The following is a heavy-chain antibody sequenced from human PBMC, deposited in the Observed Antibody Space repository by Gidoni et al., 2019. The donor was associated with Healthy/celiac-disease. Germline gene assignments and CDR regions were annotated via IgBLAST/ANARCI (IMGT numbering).Heavy chain of an antibody. CDR1: GFTFGSYA. V-gene: IGHV3-23*01. J-gene: IGHJ4*02. CDR3: AKDRGGYHDYFDY. D-gene: IGHD3-16*01. CDR2: ISGSGGST. Sequence: EVQLLESGGGLVQPGGCLSLSCAASGFTFGSYAMSWVRQAPGKGLEWVSAISGSGGSTYYADSVKGRFTSSSDNSNNTLYLQMNSLRAADTAVYYCAKDRGGYHDYFDYWGQGTLVTVSS.